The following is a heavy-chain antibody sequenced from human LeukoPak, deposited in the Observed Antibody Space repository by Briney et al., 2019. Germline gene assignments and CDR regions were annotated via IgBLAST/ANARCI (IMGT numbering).Heavy chain of an antibody. V-gene: IGHV1-46*01. D-gene: IGHD3-10*01. J-gene: IGHJ4*02. CDR3: ARIVGYYYGSGSYYDY. Sequence: GASVKVSCKASGYIFTSYYIHWVRQAPGEGLEWMGIINPTGGSTSYAQKFQGRVTMTRDTSTSTVYMELSSLRSEDTAVYYCARIVGYYYGSGSYYDYWGQGTLVTVSS. CDR2: INPTGGST. CDR1: GYIFTSYY.